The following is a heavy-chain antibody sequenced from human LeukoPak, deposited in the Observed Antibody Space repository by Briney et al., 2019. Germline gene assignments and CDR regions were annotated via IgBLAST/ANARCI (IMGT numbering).Heavy chain of an antibody. V-gene: IGHV3-23*01. Sequence: GGSLTLSCPASGFAFSSYAMNWVRPAPAKGLAGVSVISGSGNSPYYAHSVKGRLTISRDNSKNTLYLQMNRLRAEDAAVYYCVGATAMVPFDYWGQGTLVTVSS. D-gene: IGHD5-18*01. J-gene: IGHJ4*02. CDR3: VGATAMVPFDY. CDR2: ISGSGNSP. CDR1: GFAFSSYA.